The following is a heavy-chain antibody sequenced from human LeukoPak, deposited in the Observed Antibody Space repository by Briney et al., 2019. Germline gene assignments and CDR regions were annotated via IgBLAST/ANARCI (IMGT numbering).Heavy chain of an antibody. V-gene: IGHV1-8*01. Sequence: ASVKVSCKASGYTFTSYDINWVRQATGQGLEWMGWMNPNSGNTGYAQKFQGRVTMTRDTSTSTVYMELSSLRSEDTAVYYCARVASGRQYYFDYWGQGTLVTVSS. CDR2: MNPNSGNT. CDR1: GYTFTSYD. D-gene: IGHD3-10*01. J-gene: IGHJ4*02. CDR3: ARVASGRQYYFDY.